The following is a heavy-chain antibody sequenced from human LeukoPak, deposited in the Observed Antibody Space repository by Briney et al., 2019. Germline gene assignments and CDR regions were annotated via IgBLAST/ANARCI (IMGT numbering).Heavy chain of an antibody. CDR3: ARGDTGFSSAWGRDFDY. CDR2: LYSGGDT. V-gene: IGHV3-66*01. CDR1: GFTVSSKY. J-gene: IGHJ4*02. Sequence: GGSLRLSCAAFGFTVSSKYMSWVRHAPGKGLEWVSLLYSGGDTYYADSVKGRFTISRDNSKNTLYLQMNNLRPEDTAVYYCARGDTGFSSAWGRDFDYWGQGTLVTVSS. D-gene: IGHD6-19*01.